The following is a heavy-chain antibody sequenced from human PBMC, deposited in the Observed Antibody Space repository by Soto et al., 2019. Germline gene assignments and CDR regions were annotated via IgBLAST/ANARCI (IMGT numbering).Heavy chain of an antibody. CDR2: IYNGGHT. Sequence: SETLSLTCSVSGGSVDSVNHYWSWIRQPPGKGLEWIGYIYNGGHTFYNPSLKSRVKILVDKTRNQFSLRLSSVTAADTAVYFCATSEYSSLSINWFDPWGQGALVTVSS. V-gene: IGHV4-30-4*01. CDR1: GGSVDSVNHY. D-gene: IGHD6-6*01. J-gene: IGHJ5*02. CDR3: ATSEYSSLSINWFDP.